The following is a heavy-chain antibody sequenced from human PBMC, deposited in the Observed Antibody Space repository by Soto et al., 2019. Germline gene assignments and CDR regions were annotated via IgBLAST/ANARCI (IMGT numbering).Heavy chain of an antibody. V-gene: IGHV3-30-3*01. D-gene: IGHD6-13*01. CDR2: ISYDGSKN. J-gene: IGHJ4*02. CDR3: ARGAAADKITLFDF. Sequence: QVQLVESGGGVVQPGRSLRLSCVASEFTFSTYAMHWVRQAPGKGLEWVAVISYDGSKNFYAASVKGRFSISRDNSKNTLYLQMRSLRLEDTAVYYCARGAAADKITLFDFWGQGTLVTVSS. CDR1: EFTFSTYA.